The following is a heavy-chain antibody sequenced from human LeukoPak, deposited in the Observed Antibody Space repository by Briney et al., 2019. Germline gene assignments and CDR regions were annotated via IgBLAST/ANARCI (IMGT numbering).Heavy chain of an antibody. CDR3: ASTVTENFQH. CDR1: GGSISSGDSY. V-gene: IGHV4-30-4*01. J-gene: IGHJ1*01. D-gene: IGHD4-17*01. Sequence: SQTLSLTCTVSGGSISSGDSYWSWIRQPPGKGLEWIGYIYYSGSTYYNPSLKSRATISVDTSKNQFSLKLSSVTAADTAVYYCASTVTENFQHWGQGTLVTVSS. CDR2: IYYSGST.